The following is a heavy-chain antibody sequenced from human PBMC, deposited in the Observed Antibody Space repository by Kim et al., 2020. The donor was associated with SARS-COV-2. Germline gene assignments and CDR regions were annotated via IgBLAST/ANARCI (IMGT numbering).Heavy chain of an antibody. CDR2: IIPIFGTA. Sequence: SVKVSCKASGDTFSSYAMSWVRQAPGQGLEWMGGIIPIFGTANYAQKFQGRVTITADASTSTAYMELSSLRSEDTAVYYCARDLVGAIYPWFDPWGQGTLVTVSS. CDR1: GDTFSSYA. V-gene: IGHV1-69*13. J-gene: IGHJ5*02. CDR3: ARDLVGAIYPWFDP. D-gene: IGHD1-26*01.